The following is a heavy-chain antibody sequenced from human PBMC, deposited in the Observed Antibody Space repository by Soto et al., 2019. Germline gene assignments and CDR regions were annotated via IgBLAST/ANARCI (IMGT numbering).Heavy chain of an antibody. CDR1: GFTVSSNY. Sequence: GGSLRLSCAASGFTVSSNYMTWVRQAPGKGLECVSVIQSGGSTYYADSVKGRFTISRDNSKNTLYLQMNSLRAEDTAVYYCARGRYCSSIRCFESTVDHWGQGTLVTVAS. V-gene: IGHV3-66*01. CDR2: IQSGGST. J-gene: IGHJ4*02. D-gene: IGHD2-2*01. CDR3: ARGRYCSSIRCFESTVDH.